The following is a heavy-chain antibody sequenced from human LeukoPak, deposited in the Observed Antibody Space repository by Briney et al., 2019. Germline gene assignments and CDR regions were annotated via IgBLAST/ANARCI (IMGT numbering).Heavy chain of an antibody. CDR1: GYTFTGYY. CDR3: ARGKILRYFDWLLFFDY. D-gene: IGHD3-9*01. CDR2: INPNSGGT. J-gene: IGHJ4*02. Sequence: GASVKVSCKASGYTFTGYYMHWVRQAPGQGLEWMGWINPNSGGTNYAQKSQGRVTMTRDTSISTAYMELSRLRSDDTAVYYCARGKILRYFDWLLFFDYWGQGTLVTVSS. V-gene: IGHV1-2*02.